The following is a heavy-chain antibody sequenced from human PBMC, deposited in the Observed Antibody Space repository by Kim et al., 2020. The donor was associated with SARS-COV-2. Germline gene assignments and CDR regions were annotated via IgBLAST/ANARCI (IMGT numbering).Heavy chain of an antibody. CDR2: ISGSGGTT. CDR1: GITFSSYA. V-gene: IGHV3-23*01. D-gene: IGHD3-10*01. J-gene: IGHJ4*02. Sequence: GGSLRLSCAASGITFSSYAMSWVRQAPGKGLEWVSGISGSGGTTYYADSVKGRFTISRDNTKNTLYLQMNSLRAEDTALYYCAKDGYFGSGGLSPFDYWGQGTLVTVSS. CDR3: AKDGYFGSGGLSPFDY.